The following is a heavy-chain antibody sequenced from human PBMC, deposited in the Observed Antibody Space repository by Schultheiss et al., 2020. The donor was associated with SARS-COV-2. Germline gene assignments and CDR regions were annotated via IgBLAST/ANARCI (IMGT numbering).Heavy chain of an antibody. CDR1: GGTFSSYA. V-gene: IGHV1-8*02. CDR3: ARDFKAGIARASYGMDV. J-gene: IGHJ6*02. CDR2: MNPNSGNT. Sequence: ASVKVSCKASGGTFSSYAISWVRQAPGQGLEWMGWMNPNSGNTGYAQKFQGRVTMTRNTSISTAYMELSSLRSDDTAVYYCARDFKAGIARASYGMDVWGQGTTVTVSS. D-gene: IGHD6-13*01.